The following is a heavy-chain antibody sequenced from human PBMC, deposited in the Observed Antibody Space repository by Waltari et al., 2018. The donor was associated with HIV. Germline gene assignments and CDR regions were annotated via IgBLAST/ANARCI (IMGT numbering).Heavy chain of an antibody. CDR1: GYPIRRGYY. V-gene: IGHV4-38-2*01. CDR3: ARRAVAGTNWFDP. J-gene: IGHJ5*02. Sequence: QVPLQESGPGPVEPSETLSLTCAVSGYPIRRGYYWDWVRQPPGKGREWIGSIYHSGSTYYNPSLKSRVIISVDTSKNQFSLRLNSVTAADTAVYYCARRAVAGTNWFDPWGQGTLVTVPS. D-gene: IGHD6-19*01. CDR2: IYHSGST.